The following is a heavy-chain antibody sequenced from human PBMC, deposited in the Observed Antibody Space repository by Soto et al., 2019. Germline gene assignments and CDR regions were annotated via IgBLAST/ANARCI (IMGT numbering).Heavy chain of an antibody. CDR3: ARTAADGKYYYGMDV. Sequence: PGESLKISCKGSGYSFTSYWIGWVRQMPGKGLESMGIIYPGDSDTRYSPSFQGQVAISADKSISTAYLQWSSLKASDTAMYYCARTAADGKYYYGMDVWGQGTTVTVSS. J-gene: IGHJ6*02. CDR2: IYPGDSDT. V-gene: IGHV5-51*01. CDR1: GYSFTSYW. D-gene: IGHD6-13*01.